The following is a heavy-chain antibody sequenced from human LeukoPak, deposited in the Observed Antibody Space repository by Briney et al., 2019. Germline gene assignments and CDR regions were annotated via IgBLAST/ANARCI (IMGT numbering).Heavy chain of an antibody. CDR2: INHSGST. D-gene: IGHD3-22*01. V-gene: IGHV4-34*01. CDR1: GGSFSGYY. Sequence: PSETLSLTCAVSGGSFSGYYWSWIRQPPGKGLEWIGEINHSGSTNYNPSLKSRVTISVDTSKNQFSLKLSSVTAADTAVYYCAELYDSSGYYVDYWGQGTLVTVSS. J-gene: IGHJ4*02. CDR3: AELYDSSGYYVDY.